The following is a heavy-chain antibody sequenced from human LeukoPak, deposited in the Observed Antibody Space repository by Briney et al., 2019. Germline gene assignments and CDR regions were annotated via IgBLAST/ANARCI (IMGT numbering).Heavy chain of an antibody. V-gene: IGHV1-18*01. CDR1: VYTFTSYG. Sequence: ASVTVSCKASVYTFTSYGISCVRQPPGQGLEWMGWISADNGNTNYTQKRQSRGTITTDTSKRTVYMELRSLSPADTAMFYCARVQHGVENPFDYWGQGTLVTVSS. J-gene: IGHJ4*02. D-gene: IGHD1-14*01. CDR3: ARVQHGVENPFDY. CDR2: ISADNGNT.